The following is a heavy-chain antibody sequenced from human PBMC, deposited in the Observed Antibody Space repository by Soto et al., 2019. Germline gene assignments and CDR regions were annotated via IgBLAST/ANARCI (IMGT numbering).Heavy chain of an antibody. CDR3: AKDKGAVTTWYYFGY. V-gene: IGHV3-43*01. J-gene: IGHJ4*02. CDR1: GFTFDDYT. CDR2: ISWDGGST. Sequence: PGGSLRLSCAASGFTFDDYTMHWVRQAPGKGLEWVSLISWDGGSTYYADSVKGRFTISRDNSKNSLYLQMNSLRTEDTALYYCAKDKGAVTTWYYFGYWGQGTLVTVSS. D-gene: IGHD4-4*01.